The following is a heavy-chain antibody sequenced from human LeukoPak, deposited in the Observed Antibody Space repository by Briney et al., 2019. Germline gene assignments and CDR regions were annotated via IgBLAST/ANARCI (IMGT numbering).Heavy chain of an antibody. Sequence: GGSLRLSCAASGFTFSDHYMDWVRQAPGKGLVWVSRISSNGSSAIYADSVKGRFTISRDNAKNTLYVQMNSLRAEDTAVYYYARTLNPLRRTGEPLYYFDYWGQGTLVTVSS. CDR3: ARTLNPLRRTGEPLYYFDY. CDR2: ISSNGSSA. D-gene: IGHD1-14*01. CDR1: GFTFSDHY. J-gene: IGHJ4*02. V-gene: IGHV3-74*01.